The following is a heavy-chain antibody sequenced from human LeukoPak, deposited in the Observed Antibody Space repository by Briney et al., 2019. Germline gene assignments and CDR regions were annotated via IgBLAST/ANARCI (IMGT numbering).Heavy chain of an antibody. CDR1: GFTFSSYG. V-gene: IGHV3-33*01. Sequence: GGSLRLSCAASGFTFSSYGMHWVRQAPGKGLEWVAVIWYDGSNKYYAGSVKGRFTISRDNSKNTLYLQMNSLRAEDTAVYYCARDEYCSGGSCYPYYYYGMDVWGQGTTVTVSS. CDR2: IWYDGSNK. J-gene: IGHJ6*02. CDR3: ARDEYCSGGSCYPYYYYGMDV. D-gene: IGHD2-15*01.